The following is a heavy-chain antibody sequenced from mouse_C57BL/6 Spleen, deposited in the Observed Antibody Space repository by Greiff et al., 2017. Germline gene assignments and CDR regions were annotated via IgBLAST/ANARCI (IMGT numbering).Heavy chain of an antibody. Sequence: EVKLVASWGGLVKPGGSLKLSCAASGFTFSDYGMHWVRQAPEKGLEWVAYISSGSSTIYYADTVKGRFTISRDNAKNTLFLQMTSLKSEDTAMYYCARDYAMDYWGQGTSVTVSS. CDR3: ARDYAMDY. CDR2: ISSGSSTI. V-gene: IGHV5-17*01. J-gene: IGHJ4*01. CDR1: GFTFSDYG.